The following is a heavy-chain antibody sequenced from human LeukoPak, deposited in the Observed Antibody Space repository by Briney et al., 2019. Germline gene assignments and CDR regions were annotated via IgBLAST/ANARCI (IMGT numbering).Heavy chain of an antibody. D-gene: IGHD1-26*01. Sequence: GGSLRLSCAASGLTFSSYWMSWVRQAPGKGLEWVSAISGSGGSTYYADSVKGRFTISRDNSKNTLYLQMNSLRAEDTAVYYCAKEGVGSYTRYYYYMDVWGKGTTVTISS. V-gene: IGHV3-23*01. CDR1: GLTFSSYW. CDR2: ISGSGGST. J-gene: IGHJ6*03. CDR3: AKEGVGSYTRYYYYMDV.